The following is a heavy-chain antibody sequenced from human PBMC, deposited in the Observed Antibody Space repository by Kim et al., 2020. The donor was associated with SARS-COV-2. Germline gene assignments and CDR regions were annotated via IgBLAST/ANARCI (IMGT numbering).Heavy chain of an antibody. V-gene: IGHV1-69*04. Sequence: SVKVSCKASGGTFSSYAISWVRQAPGQGLEWMGRIIPILGIANYAQKFQGRVTITADKSTSTAYMELSSLRSEDTAVYYCARDSTGPRYYYDSSAWGQGTLVTVSS. D-gene: IGHD3-22*01. J-gene: IGHJ5*02. CDR2: IIPILGIA. CDR1: GGTFSSYA. CDR3: ARDSTGPRYYYDSSA.